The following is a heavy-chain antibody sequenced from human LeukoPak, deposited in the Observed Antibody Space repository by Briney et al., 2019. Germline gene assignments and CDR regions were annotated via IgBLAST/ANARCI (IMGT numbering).Heavy chain of an antibody. CDR2: SYHSGST. CDR3: ARREYYFDY. D-gene: IGHD2/OR15-2a*01. CDR1: GASISSGGYS. Sequence: SQTLSLTCAVSGASISSGGYSWSWIRQPPGKGLEWIGYSYHSGSTYCNPSLKSRVTISVDRSKNQFSLKLNSVTAADTAVYYCARREYYFDYWGQGTLVTVSS. V-gene: IGHV4-30-2*01. J-gene: IGHJ4*02.